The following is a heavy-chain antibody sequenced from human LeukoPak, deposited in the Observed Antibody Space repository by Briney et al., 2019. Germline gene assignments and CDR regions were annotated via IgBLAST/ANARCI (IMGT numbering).Heavy chain of an antibody. CDR3: ARRHAGGWTDY. CDR2: MKPENGKP. V-gene: IGHV1-8*01. CDR1: GYTVTSND. J-gene: IGHJ4*02. D-gene: IGHD6-19*01. Sequence: ASVKVPCKASGYTVTSNDINGVGQATGQGLEWMGWMKPENGKPGSAQKFQGRVTMTRNTSISTAYMELSSLGAEDTAVYYCARRHAGGWTDYWGQGTLVTVSS.